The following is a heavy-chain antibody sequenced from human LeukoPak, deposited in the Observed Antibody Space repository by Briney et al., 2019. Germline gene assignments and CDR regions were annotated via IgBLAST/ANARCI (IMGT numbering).Heavy chain of an antibody. CDR3: ARVGDRSGWDYFDY. Sequence: PGGSLRLSCAASGFTFSWYWMYWVRQVPGKGLGWVSRISSDGSTNYADSVQGRFTISRDNAKNTLHLQMNNLRAEDTAVYYCARVGDRSGWDYFDYWGQGTLVTVSS. D-gene: IGHD6-19*01. CDR1: GFTFSWYW. V-gene: IGHV3-74*01. J-gene: IGHJ4*02. CDR2: ISSDGST.